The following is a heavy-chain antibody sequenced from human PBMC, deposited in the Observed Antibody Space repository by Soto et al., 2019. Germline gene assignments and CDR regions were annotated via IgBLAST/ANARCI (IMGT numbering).Heavy chain of an antibody. V-gene: IGHV4-39*01. CDR2: IYYSGST. J-gene: IGHJ4*02. CDR3: ARHETTRTWDSFFDY. D-gene: IGHD4-4*01. CDR1: GGSISSSSYY. Sequence: SETLSLTCTVSGGSISSSSYYWGWIRQPPGKGLEWIGSIYYSGSTYYNPSLKSRVTISVDTSKNQFSLKLSSVTAADTAVYYCARHETTRTWDSFFDYWGQGTLVTVSS.